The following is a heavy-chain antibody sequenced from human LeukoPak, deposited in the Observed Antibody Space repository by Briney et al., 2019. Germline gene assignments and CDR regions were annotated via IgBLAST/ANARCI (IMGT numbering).Heavy chain of an antibody. CDR1: GFTSSTFA. Sequence: GESLRLSCAASGFTSSTFAVSWVRQAPGKGLEWVSIISDNGDSTYYADSVKGRFTTSRDNSKNTLYLQMNSLRAEDTAVYYCAREVGALDYWGQGTLVTVSS. V-gene: IGHV3-23*01. CDR3: AREVGALDY. J-gene: IGHJ4*02. D-gene: IGHD1-26*01. CDR2: ISDNGDST.